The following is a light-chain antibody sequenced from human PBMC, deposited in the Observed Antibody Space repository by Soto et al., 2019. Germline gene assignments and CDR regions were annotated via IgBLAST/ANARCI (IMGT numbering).Light chain of an antibody. Sequence: DIQMTQSPSTLSASIGDRVTITCRASQNINSWLAWYQQKPGKAPKLLIYKASSLESGVPSRFSGRGSWIEFTLTISSLQPDDLTTYYCQYRGSFGQATKVEIK. CDR2: KAS. J-gene: IGKJ1*01. CDR1: QNINSW. CDR3: QYRGS. V-gene: IGKV1-5*03.